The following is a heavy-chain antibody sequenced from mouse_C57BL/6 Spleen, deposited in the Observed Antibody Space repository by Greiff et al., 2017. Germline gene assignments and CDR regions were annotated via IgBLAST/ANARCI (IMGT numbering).Heavy chain of an antibody. V-gene: IGHV1-82*01. D-gene: IGHD2-3*01. CDR2: IYPGDGDT. CDR1: GYAFSSSW. Sequence: QVQLQQSGPELVKPGASVKISCKASGYAFSSSWMNWVKQRPGKGLEWIGRIYPGDGDTNYNGKFKGKATLTADKSSSTAYMQLSSLTSEDSAVCFCASGYYVFAYWGQGTLVTVSA. CDR3: ASGYYVFAY. J-gene: IGHJ3*01.